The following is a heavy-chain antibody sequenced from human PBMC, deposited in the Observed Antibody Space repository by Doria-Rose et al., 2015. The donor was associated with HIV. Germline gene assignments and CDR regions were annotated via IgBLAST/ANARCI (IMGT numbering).Heavy chain of an antibody. CDR2: IFSTGST. D-gene: IGHD1-26*01. CDR1: GGSISHYY. CDR3: ARVLSGTYDY. Sequence: QVQLQESGPGLVKPSETLSLTCSVSGGSISHYYWSWIRQRPGKGLEYISDIFSTGSTNYSPSINSRVSISIDTSKNKFSLRLSSVTAADTAVYYCARVLSGTYDYWGQGTLVTVSS. J-gene: IGHJ4*02. V-gene: IGHV4-59*01.